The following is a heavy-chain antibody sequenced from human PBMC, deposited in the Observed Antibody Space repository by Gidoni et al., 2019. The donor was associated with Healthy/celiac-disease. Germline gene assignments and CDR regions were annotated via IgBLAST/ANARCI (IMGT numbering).Heavy chain of an antibody. CDR3: ASGSGDSNYNVDAFDI. J-gene: IGHJ3*02. V-gene: IGHV4-34*01. D-gene: IGHD4-4*01. CDR2: INHSGST. Sequence: QVQLQQWGAGLLKTSETLSLPCAVYGGSFSCSDWSWSSQPPGKGLEWIGEINHSGSTNYKPDLKSRVTIAVDTSKNHFSLKLSSVTAADTAVYYCASGSGDSNYNVDAFDIWGQGKMVTVSS. CDR1: GGSFSCSD.